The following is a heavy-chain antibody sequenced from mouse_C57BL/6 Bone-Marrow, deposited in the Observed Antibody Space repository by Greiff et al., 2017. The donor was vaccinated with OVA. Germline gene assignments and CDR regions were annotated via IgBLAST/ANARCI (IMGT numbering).Heavy chain of an antibody. V-gene: IGHV1-80*01. D-gene: IGHD1-1*01. CDR2: IYPGDGDT. CDR1: GYAFSSYW. Sequence: QVQLQQSGAELVKPGASVKISCKASGYAFSSYWMNWVKQRPGKGLEWIGQIYPGDGDTNYNGKFKGKATLTADKSSSTAYMQLSSLTSEDSAVYFCARTGYYGSSYHWYFDVWGTGTTVTVSS. J-gene: IGHJ1*03. CDR3: ARTGYYGSSYHWYFDV.